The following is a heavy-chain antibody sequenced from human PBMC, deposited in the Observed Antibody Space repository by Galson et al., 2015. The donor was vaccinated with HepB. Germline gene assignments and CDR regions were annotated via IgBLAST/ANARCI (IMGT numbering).Heavy chain of an antibody. Sequence: SLRLSCAASGLTLETYDISWVRQAPGRGLQWVSAISENDISTHYADPVKGRFTISRQKSKDMVFLQMNRLKVEDTAVYYCAKGSPTSFYHYYMDVWGKGT. D-gene: IGHD2/OR15-2a*01. J-gene: IGHJ6*03. V-gene: IGHV3-23*01. CDR1: GLTLETYD. CDR2: ISENDIST. CDR3: AKGSPTSFYHYYMDV.